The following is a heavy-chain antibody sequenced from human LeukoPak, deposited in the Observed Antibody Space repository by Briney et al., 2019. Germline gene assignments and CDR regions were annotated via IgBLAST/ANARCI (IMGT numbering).Heavy chain of an antibody. J-gene: IGHJ4*02. CDR2: IYHSGST. V-gene: IGHV4-38-2*02. D-gene: IGHD3-10*01. CDR1: GYSISSGYY. Sequence: SETLSLTCTVSGYSISSGYYWGWIRQPPGKGLEWIGSIYHSGSTYYNPSLKSRVTISVDTSKNQFSLKLSSVTAADTAVYYCARDGYYGSGSYYTGDYWGQGTLVTVSS. CDR3: ARDGYYGSGSYYTGDY.